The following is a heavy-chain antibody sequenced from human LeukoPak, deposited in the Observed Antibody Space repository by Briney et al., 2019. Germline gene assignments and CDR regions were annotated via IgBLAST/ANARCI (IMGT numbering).Heavy chain of an antibody. V-gene: IGHV4-4*02. CDR3: ARAADYDYVWGSYRYSPRINYYFDY. CDR1: GGSISSSNW. D-gene: IGHD3-16*02. J-gene: IGHJ4*02. Sequence: PSETLSLTCAVSGGSISSSNWWSWVRQPPGKGLEWIGEIYHCGSTNYNPSLKSRVTISVDKSKNQFSLKLSSVTAADTAVYYCARAADYDYVWGSYRYSPRINYYFDYWGQGTLVTVSS. CDR2: IYHCGST.